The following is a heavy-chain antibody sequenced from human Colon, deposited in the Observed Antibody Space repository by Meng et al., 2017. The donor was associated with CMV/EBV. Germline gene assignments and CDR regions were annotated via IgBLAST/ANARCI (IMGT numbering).Heavy chain of an antibody. V-gene: IGHV3-30*02. D-gene: IGHD2-2*01. CDR3: ARDIFCSSTSCYGYYGMDV. Sequence: GGPLRLSCVGSGFIFSDYGMHWVRQAPGKGLEWVAYIHFDGSKKSYAESVKGRFTITRDNSKSTVYLQMTSLRRDDTAVYYCARDIFCSSTSCYGYYGMDVWGQGTTVTVSS. CDR2: IHFDGSKK. J-gene: IGHJ6*02. CDR1: GFIFSDYG.